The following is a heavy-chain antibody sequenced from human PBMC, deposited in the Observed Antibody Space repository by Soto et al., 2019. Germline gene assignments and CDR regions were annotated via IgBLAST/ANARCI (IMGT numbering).Heavy chain of an antibody. V-gene: IGHV3-23*01. CDR3: ATFTFGRPFDT. J-gene: IGHJ3*02. CDR1: GFTFNTYE. Sequence: GSLRVSGAASGFTFNTYEMSWVRQAPGQWLEWVSAISGSGFSTYYADSVKGRFSISSDSSKNTLFLQMNSLRADDTAVYFCATFTFGRPFDTWGQGTIFTVSS. CDR2: ISGSGFST. D-gene: IGHD3-16*01.